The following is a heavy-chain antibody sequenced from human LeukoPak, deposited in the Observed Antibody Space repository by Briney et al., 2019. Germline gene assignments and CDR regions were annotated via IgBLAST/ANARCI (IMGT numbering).Heavy chain of an antibody. CDR3: ARDLYRFSYNWNDGGPFDI. CDR1: GGSFSGYY. Sequence: PSETLSLTCAVYGGSFSGYYWGWIRQPPGKGLEWIGEINHSGSTNYNPSLKSRVTISVDTSKNQFSLKLSSVTAADTAVYYCARDLYRFSYNWNDGGPFDIWGQGTMVTVSS. J-gene: IGHJ3*02. CDR2: INHSGST. D-gene: IGHD1-20*01. V-gene: IGHV4-34*01.